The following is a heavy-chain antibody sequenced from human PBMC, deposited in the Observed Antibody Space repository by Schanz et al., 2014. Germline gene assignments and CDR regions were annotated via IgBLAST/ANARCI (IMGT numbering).Heavy chain of an antibody. V-gene: IGHV1-69*04. J-gene: IGHJ4*02. D-gene: IGHD2-15*01. CDR3: ATCSGGTCHAKPGLDN. CDR1: GGTFVTFF. CDR2: ISPLLGVA. Sequence: QVHLVQSGAEVKEPGSSVKVSCKPSGGTFVTFFFTWVRQAPGQGPQWMGRISPLLGVANYAQEFQGRLTITADTSTSTASMELSSLRSEDTAVYYCATCSGGTCHAKPGLDNWGQGTLVTVSS.